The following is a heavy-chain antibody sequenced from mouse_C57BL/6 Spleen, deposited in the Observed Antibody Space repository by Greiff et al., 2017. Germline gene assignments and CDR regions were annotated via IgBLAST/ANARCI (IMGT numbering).Heavy chain of an antibody. J-gene: IGHJ4*01. D-gene: IGHD1-1*02. V-gene: IGHV1-61*01. Sequence: QVQLQQSGAELVRPGSSVKLSCKASGYTFTSYWMDWVKQRPGQGLEWIGNIYPSDSETHYNQKFKDKATLTVDKSSSTAYMQLSSLTSEDSAVYYCARDYGHAMDYWGQGTSVTVSS. CDR3: ARDYGHAMDY. CDR1: GYTFTSYW. CDR2: IYPSDSET.